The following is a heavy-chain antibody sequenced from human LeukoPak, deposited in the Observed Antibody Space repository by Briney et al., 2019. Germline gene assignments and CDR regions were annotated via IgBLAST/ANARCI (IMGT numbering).Heavy chain of an antibody. D-gene: IGHD2-15*01. V-gene: IGHV4-30-4*01. CDR2: IYYSGST. CDR3: ARYYCSAANCPGIDY. J-gene: IGHJ4*02. CDR1: GGSISSGDYY. Sequence: PSETLSLTCTVSGGSISSGDYYWTWLRQPPGKGLEWIGYIYYSGSTYYNPSLKSRLTISLDTSKNQFSLRLSSVTAADTAVYYCARYYCSAANCPGIDYWGQGTLVTVSS.